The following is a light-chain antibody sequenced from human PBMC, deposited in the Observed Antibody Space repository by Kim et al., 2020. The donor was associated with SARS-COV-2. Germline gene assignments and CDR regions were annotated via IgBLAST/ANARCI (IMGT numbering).Light chain of an antibody. CDR3: QAWDSSTVV. CDR2: QDS. CDR1: KLGDKY. V-gene: IGLV3-1*01. J-gene: IGLJ2*01. Sequence: SYELTQPPSVSVSPGQTASITCSGDKLGDKYAXWYQXXXXQSPVLVIYQDSKRPSGIPERFSGSNSGNTATLTISGTXAMDEADYYCQAWDSSTVVFGGG.